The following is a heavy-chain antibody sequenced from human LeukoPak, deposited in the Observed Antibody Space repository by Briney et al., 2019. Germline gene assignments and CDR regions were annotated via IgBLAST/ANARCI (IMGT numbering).Heavy chain of an antibody. V-gene: IGHV5-10-1*01. CDR1: GYSFTSYW. CDR3: ASDWSHAFDI. D-gene: IGHD3-9*01. CDR2: IDPSDSYT. J-gene: IGHJ3*02. Sequence: GESLKISCKGSGYSFTSYWISWVRQMPGKGLEWMGRIDPSDSYTNYSPSFQGHVTISADKSISTAYLQWSSLKASDTAMYYCASDWSHAFDIWGQGTMVTVSS.